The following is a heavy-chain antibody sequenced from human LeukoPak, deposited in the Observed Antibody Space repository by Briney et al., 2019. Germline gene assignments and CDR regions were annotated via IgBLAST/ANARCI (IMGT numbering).Heavy chain of an antibody. CDR1: GFTFSNAW. D-gene: IGHD3-10*01. V-gene: IGHV3-11*05. CDR2: ISSSSYT. CDR3: ARARLDYGSDLYYFDY. J-gene: IGHJ4*02. Sequence: GGSLRLSCAASGFTFSNAWMTWVRQAPGKGLEWVSYISSSSYTNYADSVKGRFTISRDNAKNSLYLQMNSLRAEDTAVYYCARARLDYGSDLYYFDYWGQGTLVTVSS.